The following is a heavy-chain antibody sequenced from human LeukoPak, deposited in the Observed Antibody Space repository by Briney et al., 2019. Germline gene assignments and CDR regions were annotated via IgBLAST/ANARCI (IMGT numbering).Heavy chain of an antibody. CDR2: INPNSGGT. D-gene: IGHD2-15*01. Sequence: ASVKVSCKASGYTFTGYYMHWVRQAPGQGLEWMGWINPNSGGTNYAQKFQGWVTMTRDTSISTAYMELSRLRSDDTAVYYCARGCSGGSCYRGYFDYWGQGTLVTVSS. J-gene: IGHJ4*02. CDR1: GYTFTGYY. V-gene: IGHV1-2*04. CDR3: ARGCSGGSCYRGYFDY.